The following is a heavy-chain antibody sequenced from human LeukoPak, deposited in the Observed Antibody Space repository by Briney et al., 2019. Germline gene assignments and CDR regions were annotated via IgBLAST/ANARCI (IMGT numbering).Heavy chain of an antibody. D-gene: IGHD3-22*01. CDR2: IKQDGSEE. Sequence: PGGSLRLSXAASGFTFSSYWMSWVRQAPGKGLEWGANIKQDGSEEYYVDSVKGRFTISRDNAKNSLYLQMNSLRAEDTAVYYCARAPYYYDSSGYSVGDDASDIWGQGTMVTVSS. CDR3: ARAPYYYDSSGYSVGDDASDI. V-gene: IGHV3-7*01. CDR1: GFTFSSYW. J-gene: IGHJ3*02.